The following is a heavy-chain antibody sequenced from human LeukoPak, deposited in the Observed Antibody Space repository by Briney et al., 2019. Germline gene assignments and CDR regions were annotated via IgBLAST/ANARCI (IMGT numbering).Heavy chain of an antibody. D-gene: IGHD3-3*02. CDR1: GFTFSTYS. Sequence: GGSLRLSCVASGFTFSTYSMNWIRQAPGKGLEWVSYISDTSYTIYYADSVKGRFTISRDNAKNSLYLQMSRLRDEDTAVYYCARAFLGGDYWGQGTLVTVSS. J-gene: IGHJ4*02. CDR3: ARAFLGGDY. CDR2: ISDTSYTI. V-gene: IGHV3-48*02.